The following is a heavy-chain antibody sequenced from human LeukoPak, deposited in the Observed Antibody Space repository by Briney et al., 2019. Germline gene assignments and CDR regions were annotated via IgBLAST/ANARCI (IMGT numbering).Heavy chain of an antibody. CDR1: GGSFSGYF. D-gene: IGHD3-3*01. V-gene: IGHV4-34*01. J-gene: IGHJ5*02. CDR2: INHGGGN. CDR3: ARWRGRGWFDP. Sequence: PSETLSLTCGVSGGSFSGYFWSWIRQTPGKGLEWIGEINHGGGNNYNPSLKSRVTMSLGTSENQFSLNMTSETAADTAMYFCARWRGRGWFDPWGQGTLVTVSS.